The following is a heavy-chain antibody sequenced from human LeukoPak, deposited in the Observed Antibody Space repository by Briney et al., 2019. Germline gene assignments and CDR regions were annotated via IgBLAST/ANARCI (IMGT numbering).Heavy chain of an antibody. J-gene: IGHJ4*02. V-gene: IGHV1-46*01. D-gene: IGHD2-15*01. CDR3: ARGALVGAAIDY. Sequence: ASVKVSCKASGYTFTSCYMHWVRQAPGQGLEWMGIINPSGGSTSYAQKFQGRVTITRNTSISTAYMELSSLRSEDTAVYYCARGALVGAAIDYWGQGTLVTVSS. CDR2: INPSGGST. CDR1: GYTFTSCY.